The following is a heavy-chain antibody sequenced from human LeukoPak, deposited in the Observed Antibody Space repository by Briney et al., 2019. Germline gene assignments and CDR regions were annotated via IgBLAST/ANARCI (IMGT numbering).Heavy chain of an antibody. CDR2: ISGSGGST. J-gene: IGHJ4*02. V-gene: IGHV3-23*01. Sequence: GGSLRLSCAASGFTFSSYAMSWVRQAPGKGLEWVSAISGSGGSTYYADSVKGRFTISRDNSKNTLYLQMNSLRAEDTAVYYCAKGPYYYGSGSYYTPFDYWGQGTLVTVSS. D-gene: IGHD3-10*01. CDR3: AKGPYYYGSGSYYTPFDY. CDR1: GFTFSSYA.